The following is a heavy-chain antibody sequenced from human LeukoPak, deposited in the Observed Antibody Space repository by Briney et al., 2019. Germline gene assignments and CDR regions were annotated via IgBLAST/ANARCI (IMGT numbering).Heavy chain of an antibody. CDR3: ANSLVGAVAEGFDP. D-gene: IGHD6-19*01. J-gene: IGHJ5*02. CDR1: GFIFSDSA. Sequence: GGSLRLSCAASGFIFSDSAIHWVRQASGKGLGWVGRIRSKANSYATAYAASVKGRFTISRDDSKNTAYLQMNSLRAEDTAVYYCANSLVGAVAEGFDPWGQGTLVTVSS. V-gene: IGHV3-73*01. CDR2: IRSKANSYAT.